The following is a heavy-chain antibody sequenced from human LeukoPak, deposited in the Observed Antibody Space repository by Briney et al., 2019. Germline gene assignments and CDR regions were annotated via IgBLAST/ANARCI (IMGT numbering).Heavy chain of an antibody. CDR2: ISSSSSYI. CDR1: GGTFSSYS. CDR3: ARDRIQLWYDY. D-gene: IGHD5-18*01. J-gene: IGHJ4*02. V-gene: IGHV3-21*01. Sequence: SCKASGGTFSSYSMNWVRQAPGKGLEWVSSISSSSSYIYYADSVKGRFTISRDNAKNSLYLQMNSLRAEDTAVYYCARDRIQLWYDYWGQGTLVTVSS.